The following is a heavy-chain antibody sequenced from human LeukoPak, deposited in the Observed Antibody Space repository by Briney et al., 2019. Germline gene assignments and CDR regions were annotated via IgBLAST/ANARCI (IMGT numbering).Heavy chain of an antibody. V-gene: IGHV5-51*01. Sequence: GESLKISCKGSGYSFTSYWIGWVRQMPGKGLEWMGIIYPGDSDTRYSPSFQGQVTISADKSISTAYLQWSSLKASDTAMYYCARLYDILTPHYYYYYYMDVWGKGTTVTVSS. J-gene: IGHJ6*03. CDR3: ARLYDILTPHYYYYYYMDV. CDR2: IYPGDSDT. D-gene: IGHD3-9*01. CDR1: GYSFTSYW.